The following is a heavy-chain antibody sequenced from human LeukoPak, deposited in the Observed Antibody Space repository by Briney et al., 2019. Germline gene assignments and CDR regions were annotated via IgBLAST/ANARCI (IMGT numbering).Heavy chain of an antibody. CDR3: ARELRVRNFDL. J-gene: IGHJ2*01. CDR2: IYYSGST. V-gene: IGHV4-31*03. Sequence: SETLSLTCTVSGGSISSGGYYWSWIRQHPGKGLEWIGYIYYSGSTYYNPSLKSRVTISVDTSKDQFSLKLSSVTAADTAVYYCARELRVRNFDLWGRGTLVTVSS. D-gene: IGHD2-21*01. CDR1: GGSISSGGYY.